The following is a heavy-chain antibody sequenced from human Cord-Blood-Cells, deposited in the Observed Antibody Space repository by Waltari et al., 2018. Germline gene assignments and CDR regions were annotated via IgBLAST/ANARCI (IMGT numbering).Heavy chain of an antibody. J-gene: IGHJ4*02. CDR2: IYTSGST. D-gene: IGHD3-10*01. CDR1: GGSISSYY. Sequence: QVQLQESGPGLVKPSETLSLTCTVSGGSISSYYWSWIRQPAGKGLEWIGRIYTSGSTNYNPSLKGRVTMSVDTSKNQFSLKLSSVTAADTAVYYCARANYYGSGSYSYYFDYWGQGTLVTVSS. V-gene: IGHV4-4*07. CDR3: ARANYYGSGSYSYYFDY.